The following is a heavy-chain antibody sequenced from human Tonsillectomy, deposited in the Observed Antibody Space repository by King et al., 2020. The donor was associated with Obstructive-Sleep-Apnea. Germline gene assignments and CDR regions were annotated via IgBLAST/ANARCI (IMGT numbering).Heavy chain of an antibody. Sequence: GAEVGRRGASVKVSCKASGYTFTDYYMYWVRQAPGQGLEWMGWINPNSGSTNYAQKFQGRVTMTTATSISTAYMELTRLRSDDTAIFYCARLGITMVRWPGHYSFDYWGQGTLVTVSS. J-gene: IGHJ4*02. V-gene: IGHV1-2*02. CDR3: ARLGITMVRWPGHYSFDY. D-gene: IGHD3-10*01. CDR2: INPNSGST. CDR1: GYTFTDYY.